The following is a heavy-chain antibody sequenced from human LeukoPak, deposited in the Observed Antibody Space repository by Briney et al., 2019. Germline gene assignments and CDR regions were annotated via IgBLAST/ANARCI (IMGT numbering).Heavy chain of an antibody. D-gene: IGHD3-10*01. CDR1: GYTFTGYY. Sequence: ASVKASCKASGYTFTGYYMHWVRQAPGQGLEWMGWINPNSGGTNYTQKFQGRVTMTRDTSISTAYMELSRLGSDDTAVYYCARDRAAYYYGSGSSYNRAFHYWGQGTLVTVSS. CDR3: ARDRAAYYYGSGSSYNRAFHY. CDR2: INPNSGGT. V-gene: IGHV1-2*02. J-gene: IGHJ4*02.